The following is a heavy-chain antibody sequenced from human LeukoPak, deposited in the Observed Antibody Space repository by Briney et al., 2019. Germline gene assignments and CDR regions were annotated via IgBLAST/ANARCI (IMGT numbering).Heavy chain of an antibody. Sequence: ASVKVSCKASGYTFTSCGISWVRQAPGQGLEWMGWISAYNGNTNYAQKLQGRVTMTTDTSTSTAYMELRSLRSDDTAVYYCARGKLRFLEWSFDYWGQGTLVTVSS. D-gene: IGHD3-3*01. V-gene: IGHV1-18*01. CDR3: ARGKLRFLEWSFDY. J-gene: IGHJ4*02. CDR2: ISAYNGNT. CDR1: GYTFTSCG.